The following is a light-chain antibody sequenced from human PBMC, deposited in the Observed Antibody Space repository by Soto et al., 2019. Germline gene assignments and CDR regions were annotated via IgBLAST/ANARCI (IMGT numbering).Light chain of an antibody. J-gene: IGLJ1*01. CDR1: SSNLGTYY. V-gene: IGLV1-51*01. CDR3: GACDRSLDVHV. CDR2: DNS. Sequence: QSVLTQPPSVSAAPGQKIIISCSGSSSNLGTYYVSWYHQLPGTAPKVLIYDNSRRPSGIPDRFSGSKSGTSATLAIAGRPTVDEVVYSCGACDRSLDVHVFGCATKLTV.